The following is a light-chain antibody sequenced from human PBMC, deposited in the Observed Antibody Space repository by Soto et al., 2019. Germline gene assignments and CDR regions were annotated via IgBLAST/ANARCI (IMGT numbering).Light chain of an antibody. Sequence: EIVMTQSPATLSVSPGERATLSCRASQSVSSNLAWYQHKPGQTPRLLIYDTPTRATGIPARSSGSGSGTEFTLTISSLQSEDFAVYYCQQYYDWPITFGQGTRLEIK. CDR1: QSVSSN. CDR2: DTP. V-gene: IGKV3-15*01. CDR3: QQYYDWPIT. J-gene: IGKJ5*01.